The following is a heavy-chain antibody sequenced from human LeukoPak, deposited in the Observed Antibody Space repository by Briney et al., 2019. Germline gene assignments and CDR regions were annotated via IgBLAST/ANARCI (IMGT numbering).Heavy chain of an antibody. D-gene: IGHD3-22*01. CDR1: GFTVSSNY. CDR3: ARDKGDYDRSGSLFVF. Sequence: GGSLRLSCAASGFTVSSNYMSWVRQAPRKGLEWVANIKQDGSEKYYVDSVKGRFTISRDNAKNLLYLQMNNLRAEDTAVYYCARDKGDYDRSGSLFVFGGQGTLVTVSS. V-gene: IGHV3-7*03. J-gene: IGHJ4*02. CDR2: IKQDGSEK.